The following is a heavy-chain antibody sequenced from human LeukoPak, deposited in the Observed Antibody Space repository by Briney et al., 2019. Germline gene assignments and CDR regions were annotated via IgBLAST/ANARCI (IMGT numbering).Heavy chain of an antibody. J-gene: IGHJ4*02. CDR3: ARDQWGGFGEFDY. V-gene: IGHV3-7*01. Sequence: GGFLRLSCAASGFIFSRYWMTWVRQAPGKGLEYVANIKEDGSEKYYAGSVKGRFTISRDNAKNSVYLQMNSLRAEDTAVYYCARDQWGGFGEFDYWGQGTLVTVSS. D-gene: IGHD3-10*01. CDR2: IKEDGSEK. CDR1: GFIFSRYW.